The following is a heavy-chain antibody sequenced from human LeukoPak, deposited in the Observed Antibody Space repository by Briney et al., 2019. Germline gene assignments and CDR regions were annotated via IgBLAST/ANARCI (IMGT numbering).Heavy chain of an antibody. J-gene: IGHJ4*02. D-gene: IGHD1-14*01. CDR1: GGSISSSSYY. Sequence: PSETLSLTYTVSGGSISSSSYYWGWSRQPPVKGLEWIGSIYYSGSTYYNPSLKSRVTISVDTSKNQFSLKLSSVTAADTAVYYCARVPLLGVTTKDYWGQGTLVTVSS. CDR2: IYYSGST. V-gene: IGHV4-39*07. CDR3: ARVPLLGVTTKDY.